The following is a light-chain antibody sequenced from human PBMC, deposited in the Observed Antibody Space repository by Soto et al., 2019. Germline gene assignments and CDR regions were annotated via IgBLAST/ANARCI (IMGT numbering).Light chain of an antibody. V-gene: IGLV2-14*01. CDR1: SSDVGGYNY. Sequence: QSALTQPASVSGSPGQSITISCTGTSSDVGGYNYVSWYQQHPGKAPKHMIYEVSNRPSGVSNLFSGSKSGNTASLTISGLQAEDEADYYCSSYTISSTPYVFVTGTKLTV. CDR3: SSYTISSTPYV. J-gene: IGLJ1*01. CDR2: EVS.